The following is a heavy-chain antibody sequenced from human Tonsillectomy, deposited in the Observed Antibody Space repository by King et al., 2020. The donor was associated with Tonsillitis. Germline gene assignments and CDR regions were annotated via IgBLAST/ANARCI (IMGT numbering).Heavy chain of an antibody. CDR1: GFTFSSYG. D-gene: IGHD3-10*01. Sequence: VQLVESGGGVVQPGRSLRLSCAASGFTFSSYGMHWVGQAPDKGLEWVAVIWYDGSNKYYAESVKGRFTISRDNSKNTLYLQMNSLGAEDTAVYYCARGTIYGMDVWGQGTTVTVSS. CDR2: IWYDGSNK. CDR3: ARGTIYGMDV. J-gene: IGHJ6*02. V-gene: IGHV3-33*01.